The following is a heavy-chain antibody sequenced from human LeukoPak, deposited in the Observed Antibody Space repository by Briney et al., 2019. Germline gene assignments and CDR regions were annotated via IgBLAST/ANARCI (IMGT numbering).Heavy chain of an antibody. CDR1: GYTFTSYG. J-gene: IGHJ6*04. V-gene: IGHV1-18*01. CDR3: ARNSSDWYGYMDV. D-gene: IGHD6-19*01. Sequence: ASVKVSCKASGYTFTSYGISWVRQAPGQGLEWMGWISTYNGYANYAQKLQGKVTMTTETSTSTAYMELRSLRSDDTAVYYCARNSSDWYGYMDVWGKGTTVTVSS. CDR2: ISTYNGYA.